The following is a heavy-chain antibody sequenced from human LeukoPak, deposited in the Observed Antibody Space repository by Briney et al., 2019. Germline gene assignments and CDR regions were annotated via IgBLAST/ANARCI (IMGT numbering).Heavy chain of an antibody. CDR3: AKGHYGSPEYYYYGMDV. CDR2: ISSSGGST. J-gene: IGHJ6*02. Sequence: GGSLRLSCAASGFTFSSYAMSWVRQAPGKGLEWVSAISSSGGSTYYADSVKGRFTISRDNSKNTLYLQMNSLRAEDTAAYYCAKGHYGSPEYYYYGMDVWGQGTTVTVSS. V-gene: IGHV3-23*01. CDR1: GFTFSSYA. D-gene: IGHD3-10*01.